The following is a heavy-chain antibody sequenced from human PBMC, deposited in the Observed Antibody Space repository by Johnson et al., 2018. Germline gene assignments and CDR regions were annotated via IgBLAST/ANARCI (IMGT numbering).Heavy chain of an antibody. CDR1: GLIFSGST. V-gene: IGHV3-30*04. D-gene: IGHD4-17*01. Sequence: QVQLVQSGGGLVQPGGSLKLSCAASGLIFSGSTMHWVRLAPGKGLEWVAVISYDGSNKYYADSVKGRFTIPRDNSKNTLYLQMNSLTAEDTAVYYCAKVGHYGDHAFDIWGQGTMVTVSS. J-gene: IGHJ3*02. CDR2: ISYDGSNK. CDR3: AKVGHYGDHAFDI.